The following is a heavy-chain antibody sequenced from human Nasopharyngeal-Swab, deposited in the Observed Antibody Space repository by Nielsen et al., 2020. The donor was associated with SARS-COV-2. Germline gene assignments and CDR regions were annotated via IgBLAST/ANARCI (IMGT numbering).Heavy chain of an antibody. D-gene: IGHD2-2*01. CDR3: ARDPGCSSTSCYV. Sequence: GESLKISCAASGFTFRSYSMNWVRQAPGKGLEWVSSISSSSSYIYYADSMKGRFTISRDNAKNSLYLQMNSLRAEDTAVYYCARDPGCSSTSCYVWGQGTLVTVSS. CDR1: GFTFRSYS. V-gene: IGHV3-21*01. J-gene: IGHJ4*02. CDR2: ISSSSSYI.